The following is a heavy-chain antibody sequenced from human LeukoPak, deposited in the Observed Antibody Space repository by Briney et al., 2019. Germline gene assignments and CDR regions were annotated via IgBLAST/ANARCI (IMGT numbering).Heavy chain of an antibody. V-gene: IGHV3-48*04. D-gene: IGHD5-12*01. CDR1: GFTFSSYS. J-gene: IGHJ4*02. Sequence: HPGGSLRLSCAASGFTFSSYSMNWVRQAPGKGLEWVSYISSSSSTIYYADSVKGRFTISRDNAKNSLYLQINSLRAEDTAVYYCARASGGYAGWGQGTLVTVSS. CDR2: ISSSSSTI. CDR3: ARASGGYAG.